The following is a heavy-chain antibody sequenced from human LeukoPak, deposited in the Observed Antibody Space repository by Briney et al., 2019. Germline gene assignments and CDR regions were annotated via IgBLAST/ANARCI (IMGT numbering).Heavy chain of an antibody. CDR1: GTSFSGYS. D-gene: IGHD3-9*01. Sequence: SETLSLTCAVYGTSFSGYSWSWIRQSPGKGLEWIGEITDSGGTNYSPSFKSRLTVSADTSKNQFSLKLASVTAADTAVYYCARIESYHILYRPYWGQGTLVTVSS. V-gene: IGHV4-34*01. CDR3: ARIESYHILYRPY. CDR2: ITDSGGT. J-gene: IGHJ4*02.